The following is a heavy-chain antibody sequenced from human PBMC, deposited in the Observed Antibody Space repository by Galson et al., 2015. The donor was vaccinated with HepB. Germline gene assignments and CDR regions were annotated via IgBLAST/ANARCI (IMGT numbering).Heavy chain of an antibody. D-gene: IGHD5-12*01. CDR3: AKAGHSGYAISAD. V-gene: IGHV3-30*18. Sequence: SLRLSCAASGFTFSSYGMHWVRQAPGKGLEWVAVISYDGSNKYYADSVKGRFTISRDNSKNTLYLQMNSLRAEDTAVYYCAKAGHSGYAISADWGQGTLVTVSS. CDR2: ISYDGSNK. J-gene: IGHJ4*02. CDR1: GFTFSSYG.